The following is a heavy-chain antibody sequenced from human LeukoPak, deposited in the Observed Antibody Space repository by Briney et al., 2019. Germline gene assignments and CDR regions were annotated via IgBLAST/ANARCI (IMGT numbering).Heavy chain of an antibody. CDR1: GFTIRSIY. D-gene: IGHD5-18*01. CDR2: FYSGGSS. V-gene: IGHV3-53*01. J-gene: IGHJ4*02. CDR3: ARDRGYGYGFFDY. Sequence: GGSLRLSCAASGFTIRSIYMTWVRQALGKGLEWGSSFYSGGSSYYSDSVKGGFIISRDNSTDTLYLQMNSLRVEDTAVYFCARDRGYGYGFFDYWGQGTLVTVSS.